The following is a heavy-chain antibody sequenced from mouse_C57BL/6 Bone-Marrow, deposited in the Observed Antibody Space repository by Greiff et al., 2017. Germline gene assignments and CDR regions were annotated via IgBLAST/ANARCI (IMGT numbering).Heavy chain of an antibody. CDR2: IDPEDGDT. CDR1: GFTFTGYY. V-gene: IGHV14-2*01. CDR3: GRGTREDWFAY. Sequence: EVQLQQSGAELVKPGASVKLSCTASGFTFTGYYMHWVKQRPEQGLEWIGRIDPEDGDTNYDPKFQGKATITADTSSNTAYLQHSSLTSEDTAVYYCGRGTREDWFAYGGRGTVVTVSA. J-gene: IGHJ3*01.